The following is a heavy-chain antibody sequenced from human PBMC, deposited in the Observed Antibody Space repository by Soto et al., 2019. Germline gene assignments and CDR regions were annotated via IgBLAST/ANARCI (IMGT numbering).Heavy chain of an antibody. J-gene: IGHJ4*02. CDR1: GGSFSGYY. CDR2: INHSGST. D-gene: IGHD1-26*01. V-gene: IGHV4-34*01. Sequence: QVQLQQWGAGLLKPSETLSLTCAVYGGSFSGYYWSWIRQPPGKGLEWIGEINHSGSTNYNPSLKSRVTISVVTSKNQFSLKLSSVTAADTAVYYCAIRRYGGYVDYWGQGTLVTVSS. CDR3: AIRRYGGYVDY.